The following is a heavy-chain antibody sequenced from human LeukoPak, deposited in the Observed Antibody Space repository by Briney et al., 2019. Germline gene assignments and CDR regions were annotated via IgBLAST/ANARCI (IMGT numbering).Heavy chain of an antibody. CDR1: GFTFSSYS. CDR3: ARGRGGEVVY. D-gene: IGHD3-16*01. J-gene: IGHJ4*02. CDR2: ISSSSSYI. Sequence: GGSLRLSCAASGFTFSSYSMNWVRQAPGKGLEWVSSISSSSSYIYYADSVKGRFTVSRDNAKNSLYLQMNSLRAEDTAVYYCARGRGGEVVYWGQGTLVTVSS. V-gene: IGHV3-21*01.